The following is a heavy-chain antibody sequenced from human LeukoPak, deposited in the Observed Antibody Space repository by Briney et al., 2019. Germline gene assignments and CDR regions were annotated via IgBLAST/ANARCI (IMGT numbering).Heavy chain of an antibody. J-gene: IGHJ4*02. V-gene: IGHV3-13*01. CDR2: IGTAGDT. CDR1: GFTFSSYD. Sequence: GGSLRLSCAASGFTFSSYDMHWVRQATGKGLEWVSAIGTAGDTYYPGSVKGRFTISRGNAKNSLYLQMNSLRAEDTAVYYCAKDKLVDTAMDSFDYWGQGTLVTVSS. CDR3: AKDKLVDTAMDSFDY. D-gene: IGHD5-18*01.